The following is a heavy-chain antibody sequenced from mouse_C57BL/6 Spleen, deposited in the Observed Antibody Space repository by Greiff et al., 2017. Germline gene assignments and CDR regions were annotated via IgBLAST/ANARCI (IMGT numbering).Heavy chain of an antibody. CDR3: ARDYDYYWYFDV. CDR2: INPSSGYT. CDR1: GYTFTSYT. J-gene: IGHJ1*03. D-gene: IGHD2-4*01. V-gene: IGHV1-4*01. Sequence: QVQLQQSGAELARPGASVKMSCKASGYTFTSYTMHWVKQRPGQGLEWIGYINPSSGYTKYNQKFKDKATLTADKSSSTAYMQLSSLTSEDSAVYYCARDYDYYWYFDVWGTGTTVTVSS.